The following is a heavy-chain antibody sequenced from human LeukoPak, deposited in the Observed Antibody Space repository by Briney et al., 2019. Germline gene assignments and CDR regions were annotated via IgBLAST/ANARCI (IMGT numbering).Heavy chain of an antibody. D-gene: IGHD6-6*01. CDR1: GFTFRTYW. V-gene: IGHV3-7*01. CDR2: IKLDGSEK. J-gene: IGHJ4*02. Sequence: GGSLRLSCAVSGFTFRTYWMSWLRQAPGKGLEWVANIKLDGSEKYYVDSVKGRFTISRDNSKNSLYLQMNSLRAEDTAVYYCARDNVRLFDYWGRGTLVTVSS. CDR3: ARDNVRLFDY.